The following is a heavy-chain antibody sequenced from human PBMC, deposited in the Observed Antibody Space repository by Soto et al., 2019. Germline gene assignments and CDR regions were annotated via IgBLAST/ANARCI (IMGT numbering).Heavy chain of an antibody. D-gene: IGHD2-2*01. V-gene: IGHV1-69*08. J-gene: IGHJ5*02. CDR2: IIPILGIA. Sequence: QVQLVQSGAEVKKPGSSVKVSCKASGGTFSSYTISWVRQAPGQGLEWMGRIIPILGIANYAQKFQGRVTITADKSTSTAYMELSSLRSEDTAVYYCARDPGIVVVPAALAARAWGQGTLVTVSS. CDR3: ARDPGIVVVPAALAARA. CDR1: GGTFSSYT.